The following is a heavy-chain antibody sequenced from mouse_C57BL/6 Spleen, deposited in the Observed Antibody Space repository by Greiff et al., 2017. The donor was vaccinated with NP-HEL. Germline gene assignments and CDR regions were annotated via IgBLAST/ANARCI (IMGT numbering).Heavy chain of an antibody. CDR2: ISSGGSYT. CDR1: GFTFSSYG. D-gene: IGHD4-1*01. CDR3: ARQDSLTGTFAY. J-gene: IGHJ3*01. Sequence: EVKLMESGGDLVKPGGSLKLSCAASGFTFSSYGMSWVRQTPDKRLEWVATISSGGSYTYYPDRVKGRFTISRDNAKNTLYLQMSSLKSEDTAMYYCARQDSLTGTFAYWGQGTLVTVSA. V-gene: IGHV5-6*01.